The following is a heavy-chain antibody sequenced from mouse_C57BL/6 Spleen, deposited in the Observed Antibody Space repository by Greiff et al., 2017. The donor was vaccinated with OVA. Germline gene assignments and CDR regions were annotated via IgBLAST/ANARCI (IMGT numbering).Heavy chain of an antibody. D-gene: IGHD1-1*02. J-gene: IGHJ2*01. Sequence: QVQLQQSGAELVKPGASVKLSCKASGYTFTSYWMHWVKQRPGQGLEWIGMIHPNSGSTNYNEKFKSKATLTVDKSSSTAYMQRSSLTSEDSAVYYCAREDYGHYFDYWGQGTTLTVSS. CDR2: IHPNSGST. CDR3: AREDYGHYFDY. V-gene: IGHV1-64*01. CDR1: GYTFTSYW.